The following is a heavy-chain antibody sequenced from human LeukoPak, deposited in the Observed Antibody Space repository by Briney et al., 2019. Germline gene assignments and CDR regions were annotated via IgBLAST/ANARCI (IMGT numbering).Heavy chain of an antibody. CDR1: GGSISSSSYY. V-gene: IGHV4-39*01. D-gene: IGHD3-10*01. CDR3: ATLRQRGNPYVSGNDF. CDR2: IYYSGTT. J-gene: IGHJ4*02. Sequence: SETLSLTCSVSGGSISSSSYYWGWLRQPPGKGLEWIRSIYYSGTTYYNPSLKSRVTISVDTSKNQFSLKLSSVTAADTAVYYCATLRQRGNPYVSGNDFWGQGTLVTVSS.